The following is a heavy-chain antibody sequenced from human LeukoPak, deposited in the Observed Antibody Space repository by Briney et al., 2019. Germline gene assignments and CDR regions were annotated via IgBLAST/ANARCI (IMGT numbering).Heavy chain of an antibody. Sequence: SVKVSCKASGGSFNSYAISWVRQAPGQGLEWVGGIIPIFGTANYAQKFQGRVTITADKSTNTAYMELSSLRSEDTAVYYCARSQPLAYFDLWGRGTLVTVSS. CDR1: GGSFNSYA. CDR2: IIPIFGTA. CDR3: ARSQPLAYFDL. J-gene: IGHJ2*01. V-gene: IGHV1-69*06.